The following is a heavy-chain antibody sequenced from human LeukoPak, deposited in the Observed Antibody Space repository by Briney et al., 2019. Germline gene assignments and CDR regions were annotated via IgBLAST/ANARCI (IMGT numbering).Heavy chain of an antibody. CDR1: GFTFSSYS. J-gene: IGHJ4*02. CDR3: ARDPAAFVSPFDY. D-gene: IGHD5/OR15-5a*01. V-gene: IGHV3-48*01. CDR2: ISSSSSTI. Sequence: GGSLRLSCAASGFTFSSYSMNWVRQAPGKGLEWVSYISSSSSTIYYADSVKGRFTISRDNAKNSLYLQMNSLRAEDTAVYYCARDPAAFVSPFDYWGQGTLVTVSS.